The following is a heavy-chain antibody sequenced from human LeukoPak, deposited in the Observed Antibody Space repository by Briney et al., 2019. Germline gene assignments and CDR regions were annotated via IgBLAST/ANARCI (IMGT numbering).Heavy chain of an antibody. J-gene: IGHJ4*02. D-gene: IGHD1-26*01. CDR3: ASALGGQGGH. V-gene: IGHV3-74*01. CDR1: GFTFSNYW. Sequence: GGSLRLSCAASGFTFSNYWMHWVRQSPGKGLVWVSRIRSDGTSTSYADSVKGRFTISRDNAKNTLFLQMNSLRADDTAIYYCASALGGQGGHWGQGTLVTVSS. CDR2: IRSDGTST.